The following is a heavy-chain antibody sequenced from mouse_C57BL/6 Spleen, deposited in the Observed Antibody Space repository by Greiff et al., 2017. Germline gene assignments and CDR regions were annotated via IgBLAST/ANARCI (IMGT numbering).Heavy chain of an antibody. CDR2: IYPSDSET. Sequence: VQLQQPGAELVRPGSSVKLSCKASGYTFTSYWMDWVKQRPGQGLEWIGNIYPSDSETHYNQKFKDKATLTVDKSSSTAYMQLSSLTSEDSAVYYSARGYDPIFGDWGKVTTLTVSS. D-gene: IGHD2-10*02. CDR3: ARGYDPIFGD. V-gene: IGHV1-61*01. J-gene: IGHJ2*01. CDR1: GYTFTSYW.